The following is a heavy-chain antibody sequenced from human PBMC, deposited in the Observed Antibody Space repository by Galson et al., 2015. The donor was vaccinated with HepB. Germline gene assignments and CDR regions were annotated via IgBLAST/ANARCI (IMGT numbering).Heavy chain of an antibody. CDR1: GFTFSSHA. V-gene: IGHV3-30*04. D-gene: IGHD1/OR15-1a*01. Sequence: SLRLSCAASGFTFSSHAMHWVRQAPGQGLEWLACISYDGSNKFYADSVKGRFTVSRDNSKNTLYLQMSSLRGEDMAVYYCAKERTNHYFDYWGQGTLITVSS. J-gene: IGHJ4*02. CDR2: ISYDGSNK. CDR3: AKERTNHYFDY.